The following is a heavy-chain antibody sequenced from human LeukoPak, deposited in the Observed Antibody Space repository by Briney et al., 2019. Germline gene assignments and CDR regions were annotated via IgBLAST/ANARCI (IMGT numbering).Heavy chain of an antibody. CDR1: GFTFSDYY. J-gene: IGHJ5*02. CDR3: ARDKYSGSYFSWFDP. Sequence: GGSLRLSCAASGFTFSDYYMSWIRQAPGKGLEWVSYISSSGSTMYYADSVKGRFTISRDNAKNSLYLQMNSLRAEDTAVYYCARDKYSGSYFSWFDPWGQGTLVTVSS. V-gene: IGHV3-11*01. D-gene: IGHD1-26*01. CDR2: ISSSGSTM.